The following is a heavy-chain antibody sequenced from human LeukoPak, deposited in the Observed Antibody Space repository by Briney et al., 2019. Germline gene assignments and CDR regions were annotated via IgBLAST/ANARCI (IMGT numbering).Heavy chain of an antibody. CDR3: ARDLRGYCSSTSCYEYWFDP. Sequence: ASVKVSCKASGYTFTGYYMHWVRQAPGQGLEWMGIINPSGGSTSYAQKFQGRVTMTRDTSTSTVYMELSSLRSEDTAVYYCARDLRGYCSSTSCYEYWFDPWGQGTLVTVSS. J-gene: IGHJ5*02. CDR1: GYTFTGYY. D-gene: IGHD2-2*01. V-gene: IGHV1-46*01. CDR2: INPSGGST.